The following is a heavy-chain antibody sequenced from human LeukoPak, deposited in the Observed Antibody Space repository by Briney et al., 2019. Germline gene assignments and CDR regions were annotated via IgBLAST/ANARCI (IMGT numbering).Heavy chain of an antibody. D-gene: IGHD2-15*01. Sequence: PAGSLSLSCAASGFTFSYYGMQWFRQAPAKGLEGGAFIRYDGSNKYYEDSVKGRFTISRDNSKNQLYLQMNSLSAEDTAVYYCAKERHCSGGSCRYFDYWGQGTLVTVSS. CDR3: AKERHCSGGSCRYFDY. CDR1: GFTFSYYG. CDR2: IRYDGSNK. J-gene: IGHJ4*02. V-gene: IGHV3-30*02.